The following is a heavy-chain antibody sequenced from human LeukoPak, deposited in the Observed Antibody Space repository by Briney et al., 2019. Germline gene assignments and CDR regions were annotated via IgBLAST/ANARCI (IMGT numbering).Heavy chain of an antibody. Sequence: PSETLSLTCTVSGGSISSSSYYWGWIRQPPGKGLEWIGSIYYSGSTYYNPSLKSRVTISVDTSKNQFSLKLSSVTAADTAVYYCARDLMVRGVIDPGDYWGQGTLVTVSS. CDR1: GGSISSSSYY. CDR2: IYYSGST. CDR3: ARDLMVRGVIDPGDY. D-gene: IGHD3-10*01. V-gene: IGHV4-39*07. J-gene: IGHJ4*02.